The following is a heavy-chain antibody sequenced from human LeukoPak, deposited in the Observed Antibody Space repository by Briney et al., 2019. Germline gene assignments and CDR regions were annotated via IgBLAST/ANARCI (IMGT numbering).Heavy chain of an antibody. CDR1: GYTFTSYY. D-gene: IGHD3-10*01. CDR3: AREGYYYGSGSYYDGGNWFDP. CDR2: INPSGGST. Sequence: GASVKVSCKASGYTFTSYYMHWVRQAPGQGLGWMGIINPSGGSTSYAQKFQGRVTMTGDTSTSTVYMELSSLRSEDTAVYYCAREGYYYGSGSYYDGGNWFDPWGQGTLVTVSS. J-gene: IGHJ5*02. V-gene: IGHV1-46*01.